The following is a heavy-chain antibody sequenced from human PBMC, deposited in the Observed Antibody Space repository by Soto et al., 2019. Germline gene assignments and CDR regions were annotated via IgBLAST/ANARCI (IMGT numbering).Heavy chain of an antibody. J-gene: IGHJ6*02. CDR1: GGTFSSYA. V-gene: IGHV1-69*13. D-gene: IGHD3-10*01. Sequence: SVKVSCKASGGTFSSYAISWVRQAPGQGLEWMGGIIPIFGTANYAQKFQGRVTITADESTSTAYMELSSLRSEDTAVYYCASVVRGEDYYYYGMDVWGQGTTVTVSS. CDR2: IIPIFGTA. CDR3: ASVVRGEDYYYYGMDV.